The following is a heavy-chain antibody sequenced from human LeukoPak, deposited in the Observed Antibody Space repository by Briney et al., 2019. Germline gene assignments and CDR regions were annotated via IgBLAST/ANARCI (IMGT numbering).Heavy chain of an antibody. CDR3: ARDGQDCSSTSCYRLIYYYGMDV. Sequence: ASVKVSCKASGYTFTGYYMHWVRQAPGQGLEWMGWINPNSGGTNYAQKFQSRVTMTRDTSISTAYMELSRLRSDDTAVYYCARDGQDCSSTSCYRLIYYYGMDVWGQGTTVTVSS. J-gene: IGHJ6*02. V-gene: IGHV1-2*02. D-gene: IGHD2-2*01. CDR2: INPNSGGT. CDR1: GYTFTGYY.